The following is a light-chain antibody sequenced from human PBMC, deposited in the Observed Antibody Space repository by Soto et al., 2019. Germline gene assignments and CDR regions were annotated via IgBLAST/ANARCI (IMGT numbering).Light chain of an antibody. V-gene: IGLV1-40*01. CDR1: SSNIGAGYE. CDR2: GND. J-gene: IGLJ1*01. Sequence: QPVLTQPPSVSGAPGQRVTIPCTGTSSNIGAGYEVHWYHQLPGTAPKFLVSGNDNRPSGVPDRLSASKSGTSGSLAITGLQAEDEGHYYCQSYDRGLTAYVFGTGTKLTVL. CDR3: QSYDRGLTAYV.